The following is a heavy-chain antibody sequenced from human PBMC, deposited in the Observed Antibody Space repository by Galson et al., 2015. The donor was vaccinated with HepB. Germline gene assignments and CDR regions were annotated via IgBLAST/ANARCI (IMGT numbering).Heavy chain of an antibody. J-gene: IGHJ4*02. D-gene: IGHD3-22*01. CDR1: GFTFSSYS. V-gene: IGHV3-48*02. Sequence: SLRLSCASSGFTFSSYSMNWVRQAPGKGLEWVSYISSSSSTIYYADSVKGRFTISRDNAKNSLYLQMNSLRDEDTAVYYCARDPGNYYDSSGYYDYWGQGTLVTVSS. CDR2: ISSSSSTI. CDR3: ARDPGNYYDSSGYYDY.